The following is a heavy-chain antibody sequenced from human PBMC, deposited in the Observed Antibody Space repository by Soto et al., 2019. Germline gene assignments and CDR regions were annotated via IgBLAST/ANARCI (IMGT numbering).Heavy chain of an antibody. CDR3: ASTSNPDYYYYYRMAV. J-gene: IGHJ6*02. CDR2: IYPGDSDT. D-gene: IGHD2-2*01. V-gene: IGHV5-51*01. CDR1: GYSFTSYW. Sequence: PGESLKISCKGSGYSFTSYWIGWVRQMPGKGLEWIGIIYPGDSDTRYSPSFQGQVTISADKSISTAYLQWSSLKASDTAMYYCASTSNPDYYYYYRMAVWGQGATVTVSS.